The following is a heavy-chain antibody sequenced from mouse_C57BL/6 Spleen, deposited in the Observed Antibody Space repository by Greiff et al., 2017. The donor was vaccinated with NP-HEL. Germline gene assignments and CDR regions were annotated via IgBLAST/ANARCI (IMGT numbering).Heavy chain of an antibody. CDR1: GYTFTSYW. D-gene: IGHD2-1*01. J-gene: IGHJ4*01. V-gene: IGHV1-64*01. Sequence: QVQLQQPGAELVKPGASVKLSCKASGYTFTSYWMHWVKQRPGQGLEWIGMIHPNSGSTNYNEKFKSKATLTVDKSSSTAYMQLSSLTSEDSAVYYCARCYGNYDAMDYWGQGTSGTVSS. CDR2: IHPNSGST. CDR3: ARCYGNYDAMDY.